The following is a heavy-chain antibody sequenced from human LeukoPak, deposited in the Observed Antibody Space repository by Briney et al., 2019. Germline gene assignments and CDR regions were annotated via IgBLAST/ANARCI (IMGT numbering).Heavy chain of an antibody. D-gene: IGHD3-22*01. CDR1: GFTFSDYY. V-gene: IGHV3-11*01. Sequence: GGSLRLSCAASGFTFSDYYMSWIRQAPGKGLEWVSYISSSGSTIYYADSVKGRFTISRDNAKNSLYLQMNSLRAEDTAVYYCAGDPPYDSSGYYEPDAFDIWGQGTMVTVSS. CDR2: ISSSGSTI. J-gene: IGHJ3*02. CDR3: AGDPPYDSSGYYEPDAFDI.